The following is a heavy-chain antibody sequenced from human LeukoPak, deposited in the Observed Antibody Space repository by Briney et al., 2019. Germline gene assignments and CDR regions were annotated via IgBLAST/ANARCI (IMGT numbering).Heavy chain of an antibody. CDR3: ARGCGLPLSQAPSYYDTRCRYFDD. CDR2: ISSTSSTT. V-gene: IGHV3-48*04. D-gene: IGHD3-22*01. J-gene: IGHJ4*02. CDR1: GFTFSDYS. Sequence: GGSLRLSCEASGFTFSDYSMEWVRQAPGTGLEWISYISSTSSTTYYAGSVKGRFTTSRDNAKNSLYLQMNSLRAEDTAVYYCARGCGLPLSQAPSYYDTRCRYFDDWGQGTLVTVSS.